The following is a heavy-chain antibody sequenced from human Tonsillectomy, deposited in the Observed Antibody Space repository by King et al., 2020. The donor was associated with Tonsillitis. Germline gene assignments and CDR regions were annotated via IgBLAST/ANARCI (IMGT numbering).Heavy chain of an antibody. V-gene: IGHV3-23*04. Sequence: VQLVESGGDLVQPGGSLRLSCAASGFTFSSFAMSWVRQAPGKGLEWVSVIGGSGDSTYYADAVKGRFTISRDNSKNTLYLQMNSLRVEDTAVYYCAREEQQLVIGSGYYFDYWGQGTLVTVSS. J-gene: IGHJ4*02. CDR1: GFTFSSFA. D-gene: IGHD6-13*01. CDR3: AREEQQLVIGSGYYFDY. CDR2: IGGSGDST.